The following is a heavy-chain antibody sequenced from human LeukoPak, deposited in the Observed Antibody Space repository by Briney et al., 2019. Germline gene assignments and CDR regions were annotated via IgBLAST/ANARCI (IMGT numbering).Heavy chain of an antibody. CDR2: IYYSGST. Sequence: SETLSLTCTVSGGSISSYYWSWIRQPPGKGLEWIGYIYYSGSTNYNPSLKSRVTISVDTSKNQFSLKLSSVTAADTAVYYCARLAGGSHNWFDPWGQGTLVTVSS. D-gene: IGHD1-26*01. J-gene: IGHJ5*02. V-gene: IGHV4-59*08. CDR1: GGSISSYY. CDR3: ARLAGGSHNWFDP.